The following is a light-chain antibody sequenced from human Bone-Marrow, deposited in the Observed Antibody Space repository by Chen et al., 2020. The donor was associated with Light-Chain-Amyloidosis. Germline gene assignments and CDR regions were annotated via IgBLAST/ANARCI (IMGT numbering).Light chain of an antibody. CDR1: QSVNSN. CDR2: GAS. V-gene: IGKV3-15*01. J-gene: IGKJ2*04. CDR3: QQYNDWPRS. Sequence: ETVMTQSPALLSVSPGESVTLSYRASQSVNSNLAWYQQRPGQAPRLLIYGASTRATGIPARFSGSGSGTQFTLTISSLQSEDFAVYYCQQYNDWPRSFGQGTTLEIK.